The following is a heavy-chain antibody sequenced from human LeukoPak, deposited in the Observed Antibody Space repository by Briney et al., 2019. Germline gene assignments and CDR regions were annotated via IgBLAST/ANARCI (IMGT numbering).Heavy chain of an antibody. V-gene: IGHV1-24*01. D-gene: IGHD2-2*01. CDR1: GYTLTELS. CDR3: AKVIGPAADDAFDI. Sequence: DSVQVSCKVSGYTLTELSMHWVRQAPGKGLEWMGGFDPEDGETIYAQKFQGRVTMTEDTSTDTAYMELSSLNSEDTAVYYCAKVIGPAADDAFDIWGQGTMVTVSS. J-gene: IGHJ3*02. CDR2: FDPEDGET.